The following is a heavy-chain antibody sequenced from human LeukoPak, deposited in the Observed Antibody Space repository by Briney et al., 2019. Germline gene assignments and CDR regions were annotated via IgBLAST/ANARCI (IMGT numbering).Heavy chain of an antibody. CDR2: ITPDGSGD. D-gene: IGHD1-7*01. J-gene: IGHJ4*02. Sequence: GGSLRLSCAASGFTFSNHWMSRVRQAPGKGLEWVASITPDGSGDYYMDSVKGRFTISRDNAENSLYLQMNSLGAEDTAVYYCARLMGTVTTYDYWGQGTLVTVSS. CDR3: ARLMGTVTTYDY. CDR1: GFTFSNHW. V-gene: IGHV3-7*01.